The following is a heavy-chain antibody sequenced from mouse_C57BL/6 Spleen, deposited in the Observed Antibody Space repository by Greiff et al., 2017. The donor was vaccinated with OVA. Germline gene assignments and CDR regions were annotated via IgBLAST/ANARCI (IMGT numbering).Heavy chain of an antibody. Sequence: QVQLQQSGAELARPGASVMLSCKASGYTFTSYGISWVKQRTGQGLEWIGEIYPRSGNTYYNEKFKGKATLTADKSSSTAYMELRSLTSEDSAVYFCARPVVATWYFDDWGKGTTVTVSS. J-gene: IGHJ1*03. CDR3: ARPVVATWYFDD. V-gene: IGHV1-81*01. D-gene: IGHD1-1*01. CDR2: IYPRSGNT. CDR1: GYTFTSYG.